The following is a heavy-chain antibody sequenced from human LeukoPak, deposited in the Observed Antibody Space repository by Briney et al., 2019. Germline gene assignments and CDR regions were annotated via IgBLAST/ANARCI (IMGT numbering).Heavy chain of an antibody. CDR1: GFTLSTYA. CDR3: ARGESSGYYYFDS. V-gene: IGHV3-30*03. J-gene: IGHJ4*02. D-gene: IGHD6-19*01. Sequence: PGGSLRLSCAASGFTLSTYAMSWVRQAPGKGLEWVAVISYDGSNKYYADSVKGRFTISRDNSKNTLYLQMNSLRAEDTAMYYCARGESSGYYYFDSWGQGTLVTVSS. CDR2: ISYDGSNK.